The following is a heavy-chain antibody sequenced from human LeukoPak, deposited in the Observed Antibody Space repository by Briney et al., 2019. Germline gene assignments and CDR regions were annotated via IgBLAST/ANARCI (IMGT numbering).Heavy chain of an antibody. Sequence: ASVKVSCKASGYTFTGYYMHWVRQAPGQGLEWMGWINPNSGGTNYAQKFQGRVTMTRDTSISTAYMELSRLRSDDTAVYYCARDRGGVGWFDPWGQGTLVTVSS. CDR3: ARDRGGVGWFDP. CDR1: GYTFTGYY. CDR2: INPNSGGT. D-gene: IGHD1-26*01. J-gene: IGHJ5*02. V-gene: IGHV1-2*02.